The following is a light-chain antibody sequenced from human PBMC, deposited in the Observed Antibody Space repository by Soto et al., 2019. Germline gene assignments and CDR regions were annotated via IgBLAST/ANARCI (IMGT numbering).Light chain of an antibody. CDR3: AAWDDSLIGYV. CDR1: YSNIGSRT. V-gene: IGLV1-44*01. CDR2: DNN. J-gene: IGLJ1*01. Sequence: QSALTQPPSASGTPGQRVTISCSGSYSNIGSRTVNWYQQVPGTAPKLLIYDNNQLPSGVPDRFSGSKSGTSASLAISGPQSEDEADYHCAAWDDSLIGYVFGSGTKVTVL.